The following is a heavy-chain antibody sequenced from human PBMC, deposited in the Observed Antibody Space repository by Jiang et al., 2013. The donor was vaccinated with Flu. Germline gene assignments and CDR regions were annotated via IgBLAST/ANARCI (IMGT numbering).Heavy chain of an antibody. D-gene: IGHD3-16*01. CDR1: GFTFSSYA. J-gene: IGHJ3*02. Sequence: LVQPGGSLRLSCAASGFTFSSYAMSWVRQAPGKGLEWVSAISGSGGSTYYADSVKGRFTISRDNSKNTLYLQMNSLRAEDTAVYYCAKGLGPWGSSYYDAFDIWGQGTMVTVSS. CDR2: ISGSGGST. CDR3: AKGLGPWGSSYYDAFDI. V-gene: IGHV3-23*01.